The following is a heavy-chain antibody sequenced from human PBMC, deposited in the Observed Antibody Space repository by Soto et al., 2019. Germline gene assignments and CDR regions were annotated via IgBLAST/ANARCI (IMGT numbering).Heavy chain of an antibody. Sequence: ASVKVSCKASGYTFTGYYMHWVRQAPGQGLEWMGWINPNSGGTNYAQKFQGRVTMTRDTSTSTVYMELSSLRSEDTAVYYCASIAGLAVAGKGAFDIWGQGTMVTVS. CDR2: INPNSGGT. J-gene: IGHJ3*02. CDR1: GYTFTGYY. CDR3: ASIAGLAVAGKGAFDI. V-gene: IGHV1-2*02. D-gene: IGHD6-19*01.